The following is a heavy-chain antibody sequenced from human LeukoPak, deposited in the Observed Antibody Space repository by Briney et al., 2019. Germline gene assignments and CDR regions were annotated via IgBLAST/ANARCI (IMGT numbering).Heavy chain of an antibody. J-gene: IGHJ4*02. CDR2: INSDGSST. D-gene: IGHD4/OR15-4a*01. CDR3: AKAPNYDLSYYFDY. V-gene: IGHV3-74*01. CDR1: GFTFSSYW. Sequence: PGGSLRLSCAASGFTFSSYWMHWVRQAPGKGLVWVSRINSDGSSTSYADSVKGRFTISRDNAKNTLYLQMNSLRAEDTALYYCAKAPNYDLSYYFDYWGQGTLVTVSS.